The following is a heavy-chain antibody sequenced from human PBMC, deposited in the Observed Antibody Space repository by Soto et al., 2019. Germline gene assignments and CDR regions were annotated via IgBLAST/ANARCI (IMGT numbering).Heavy chain of an antibody. CDR1: GFTFSSYI. CDR2: ISSSSSYI. CDR3: ARYGGLTTGDAFDI. V-gene: IGHV3-21*01. Sequence: EVQLVESGGGLVKPGGSLRLSCAASGFTFSSYIMNWVRQAPGKGLEWVSSISSSSSYIYYADSVKGRFTISRDNAKNSPYLQMNSLRAEDTAVYYCARYGGLTTGDAFDIWGQGTMVIVSS. D-gene: IGHD3-22*01. J-gene: IGHJ3*02.